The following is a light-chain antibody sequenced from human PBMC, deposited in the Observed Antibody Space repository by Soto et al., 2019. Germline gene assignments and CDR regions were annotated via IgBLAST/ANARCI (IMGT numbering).Light chain of an antibody. CDR1: QSIFSS. CDR2: AAS. Sequence: IQMTQSPSSLSASVGDRVTVTCRAGQSIFSSLNWYQQRPGKAPTLLIYAASSLQSGVPSRFRGSGYGTDFALTITSLQPEDFATYYCQQSYNSPPITFCQGTRLEIK. CDR3: QQSYNSPPIT. J-gene: IGKJ5*01. V-gene: IGKV1-39*01.